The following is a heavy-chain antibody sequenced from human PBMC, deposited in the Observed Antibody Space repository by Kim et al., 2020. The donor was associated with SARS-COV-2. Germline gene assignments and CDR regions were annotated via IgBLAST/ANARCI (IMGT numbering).Heavy chain of an antibody. V-gene: IGHV1-46*01. Sequence: QKFQGRVTMTRDTSTSTVYMELSSLRSEDTAVYYCARGREYGIVGASFDYWGQGTLVTVSS. CDR3: ARGREYGIVGASFDY. D-gene: IGHD1-26*01. J-gene: IGHJ4*02.